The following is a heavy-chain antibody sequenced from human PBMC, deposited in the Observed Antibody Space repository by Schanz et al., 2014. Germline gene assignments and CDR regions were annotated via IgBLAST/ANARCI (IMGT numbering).Heavy chain of an antibody. D-gene: IGHD3-10*01. CDR1: GFTFRTYL. CDR3: AREGERKGMLPYYFDY. Sequence: EVQLVESGGGLVQPGGSLRLSCAASGFTFRTYLMNWVRQAPGKGLEWVSFISSSSSTIYYADSVKGRFTISRDNAKNYLYLQMNRQRDDDTAVYYCAREGERKGMLPYYFDYWGQGALVTVSS. CDR2: ISSSSSTI. V-gene: IGHV3-48*02. J-gene: IGHJ4*02.